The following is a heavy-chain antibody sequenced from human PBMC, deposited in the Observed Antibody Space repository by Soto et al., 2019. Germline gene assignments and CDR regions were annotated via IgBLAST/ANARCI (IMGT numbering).Heavy chain of an antibody. CDR3: AKRPNNYYDSSGDAFDS. Sequence: GVSLRLSCAASGFTFSSYAMSWVRQAPGKGLEWVSAISGSGGSTYYADSVKGRFTISRDNSKNTLYLQMNSLRAEDTAVYYCAKRPNNYYDSSGDAFDSWGQGTMVTGSS. CDR2: ISGSGGST. J-gene: IGHJ3*02. D-gene: IGHD3-22*01. CDR1: GFTFSSYA. V-gene: IGHV3-23*01.